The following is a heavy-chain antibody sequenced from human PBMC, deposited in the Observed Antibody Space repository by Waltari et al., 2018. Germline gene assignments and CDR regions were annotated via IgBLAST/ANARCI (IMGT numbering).Heavy chain of an antibody. CDR1: GFRFSGDA. CDR2: ISGSGADT. CDR3: VKDSADFWGDNHRPLFQY. V-gene: IGHV3-23*01. J-gene: IGHJ4*02. D-gene: IGHD3-3*01. Sequence: DVHLLQSGGRVVPPGGYLRLSCEASGFRFSGDARSWVRQAPGKGLEWISAISGSGADTEYAVSVQGRFTISRDNSRNTLYLQMNSLRGEDTAVYYCVKDSADFWGDNHRPLFQYWGQGTLVIVSS.